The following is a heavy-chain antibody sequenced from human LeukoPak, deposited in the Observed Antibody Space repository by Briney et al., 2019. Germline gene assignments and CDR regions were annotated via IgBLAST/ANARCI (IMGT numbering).Heavy chain of an antibody. J-gene: IGHJ4*02. CDR1: GFTLSSYS. D-gene: IGHD6-19*01. V-gene: IGHV3-21*06. CDR3: ARDRLTSGWLTDF. CDR2: LSSSSSFI. Sequence: GGSLRLSCEASGFTLSSYSMNWVRQAPGEGLEWVSSLSSSSSFIYYADTVKGRFTISRDNAKNSLSLQMDSLRAEDTAVYYCARDRLTSGWLTDFWGRGTLVIVSS.